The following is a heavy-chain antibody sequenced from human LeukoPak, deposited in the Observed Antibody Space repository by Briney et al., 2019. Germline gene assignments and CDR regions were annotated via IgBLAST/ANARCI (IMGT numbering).Heavy chain of an antibody. CDR1: GCTFRNYV. D-gene: IGHD3-22*01. J-gene: IGHJ4*02. CDR2: ISYDGSNK. Sequence: GGSLRLSCAASGCTFRNYVIHWVREATGKGLEWVAVISYDGSNKYYADSVKGRFTISRDNSKNTLYLQMNSLRAEDTAVYYCAKVGDDYYDSSPQYYFDYWGQGTLVTVSS. CDR3: AKVGDDYYDSSPQYYFDY. V-gene: IGHV3-30*18.